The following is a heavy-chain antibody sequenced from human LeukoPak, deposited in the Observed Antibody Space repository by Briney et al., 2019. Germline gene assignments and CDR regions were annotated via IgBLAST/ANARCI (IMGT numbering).Heavy chain of an antibody. D-gene: IGHD3-16*01. CDR1: GYTFTSYD. J-gene: IGHJ5*02. V-gene: IGHV1-8*01. CDR3: ARARYDYVWGSYYNWFDP. Sequence: ASVKVSCKASGYTFTSYDINWVRQATGQGLEWMGWMNPNSGNTGYAQKFQGRVTMTRNTSISTAYMELSSLRSEDTAVYYCARARYDYVWGSYYNWFDPWGQGTLVTVSS. CDR2: MNPNSGNT.